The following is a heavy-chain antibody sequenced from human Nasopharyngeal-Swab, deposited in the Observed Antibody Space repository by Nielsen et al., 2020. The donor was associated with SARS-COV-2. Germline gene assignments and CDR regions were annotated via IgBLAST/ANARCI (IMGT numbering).Heavy chain of an antibody. D-gene: IGHD1-7*01. V-gene: IGHV4-59*01. J-gene: IGHJ5*02. CDR3: ARGQSSLLLYNWNYGEWFDP. Sequence: SETLSLTCTVSGASISDYYWSWIRQPPGKGLEWIGYIYYSGTTNYNPSLKSRVTISVDTSKTQFSLKLSSVTAADTAVYYCARGQSSLLLYNWNYGEWFDPWGQGTLVTVSS. CDR1: GASISDYY. CDR2: IYYSGTT.